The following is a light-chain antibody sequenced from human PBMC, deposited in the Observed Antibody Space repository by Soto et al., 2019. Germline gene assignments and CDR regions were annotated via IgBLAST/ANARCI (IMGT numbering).Light chain of an antibody. V-gene: IGLV2-8*01. J-gene: IGLJ2*01. Sequence: QSVLTQPPSASGSTGQSVTISCTGTSSDVGGYKYVSWYQQKSGKAPKLIIYEVNERPSGVPDRFSGSKSDNTASLTVSGLQAEDEADYDCSSYAGLHNVLFGGGTKLTVL. CDR2: EVN. CDR1: SSDVGGYKY. CDR3: SSYAGLHNVL.